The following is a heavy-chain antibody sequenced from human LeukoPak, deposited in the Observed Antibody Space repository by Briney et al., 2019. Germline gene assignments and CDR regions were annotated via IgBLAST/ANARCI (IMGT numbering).Heavy chain of an antibody. V-gene: IGHV3-23*01. J-gene: IGHJ4*02. D-gene: IGHD6-13*01. Sequence: GGSLRLSCAASGFTFSSYAMSWVRQAPGKGLEWVSAISGSGGSTYYADSVKGRFTISRDNSKNTLYLQMNSLRAEDTAVYYCAKRADYSSSWSTRPPYYFDYWGQGTLVTVPS. CDR2: ISGSGGST. CDR3: AKRADYSSSWSTRPPYYFDY. CDR1: GFTFSSYA.